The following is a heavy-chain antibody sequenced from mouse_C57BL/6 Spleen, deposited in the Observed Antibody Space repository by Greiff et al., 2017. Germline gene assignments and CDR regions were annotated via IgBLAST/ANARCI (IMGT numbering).Heavy chain of an antibody. Sequence: DVMLVESGGGLVKPGGSLKLSCAASGFTFSSYAMSWVRQTPEKRLEWVATISDGGSYTYYPDNVKGRFTISRDNAKNNLYLQMSQLKSEDTAMYYCARDYDAGFAYWGQGTLVTVSA. D-gene: IGHD2-12*01. J-gene: IGHJ3*01. V-gene: IGHV5-4*01. CDR3: ARDYDAGFAY. CDR1: GFTFSSYA. CDR2: ISDGGSYT.